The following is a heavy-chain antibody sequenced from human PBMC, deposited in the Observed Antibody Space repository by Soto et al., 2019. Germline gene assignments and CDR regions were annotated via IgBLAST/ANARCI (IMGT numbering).Heavy chain of an antibody. Sequence: QVQLQESGPGLVKPSETLSLTCRISGGSISSYYWNWIRQAPGKGLEWIGFISYSGSTNYNPALTRRVTISVDTSNDQISLRLNSVTAADTAVYYCARVQSTSWGYYYAVDVWGQGTTVTVSS. CDR3: ARVQSTSWGYYYAVDV. J-gene: IGHJ6*01. D-gene: IGHD2-2*01. V-gene: IGHV4-59*01. CDR2: ISYSGST. CDR1: GGSISSYY.